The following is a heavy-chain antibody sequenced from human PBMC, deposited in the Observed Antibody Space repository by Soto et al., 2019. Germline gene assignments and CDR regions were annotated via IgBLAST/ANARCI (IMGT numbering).Heavy chain of an antibody. D-gene: IGHD6-19*01. V-gene: IGHV4-59*01. J-gene: IGHJ4*02. CDR3: ARNWFSVAGRFNFDY. Sequence: SETLSLTCTVSGGSINTYYWSWIRQPPGKGLEWIGYVDYSGNSDSSPSLKSRVAISIDTSKKQVSLKLNSVTAADTAVYYCARNWFSVAGRFNFDYWGQGVPVTVFS. CDR2: VDYSGNS. CDR1: GGSINTYY.